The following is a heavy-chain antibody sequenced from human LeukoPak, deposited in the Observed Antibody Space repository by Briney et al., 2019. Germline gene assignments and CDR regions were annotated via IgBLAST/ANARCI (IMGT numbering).Heavy chain of an antibody. CDR3: ARDGTNWGSSYFDY. Sequence: PGGSLRLSCATSGFTVSSNYMTWVRQAPGKGLEWVSVLFSGGSTYYADSVKGRFTISRDNSKNTLYLQMNSLRAEDTAVYYCARDGTNWGSSYFDYWGQGTLVTVSS. V-gene: IGHV3-53*05. CDR2: LFSGGST. J-gene: IGHJ4*02. D-gene: IGHD7-27*01. CDR1: GFTVSSNY.